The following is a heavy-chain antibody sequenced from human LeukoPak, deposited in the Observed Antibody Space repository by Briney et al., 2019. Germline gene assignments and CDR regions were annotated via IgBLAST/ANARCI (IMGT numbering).Heavy chain of an antibody. V-gene: IGHV4-59*11. CDR3: ARGFPDWVGSGYPLDL. D-gene: IGHD5-12*01. Sequence: SETLSLTCDVSGDSMTNHYWHWIRQPPGKGLESIAQIWHSGHSDHNPSLKSRVSISIDTSRTQFSLEVTSVSAADTAVYFCARGFPDWVGSGYPLDLWGPGVLVTVSS. CDR1: GDSMTNHY. J-gene: IGHJ5*02. CDR2: IWHSGHS.